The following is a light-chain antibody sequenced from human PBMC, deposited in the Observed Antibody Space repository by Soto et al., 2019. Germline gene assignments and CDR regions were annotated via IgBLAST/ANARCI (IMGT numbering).Light chain of an antibody. CDR3: HQYDTWP. J-gene: IGKJ1*01. CDR1: QSFNSIY. V-gene: IGKV3-20*01. CDR2: GAS. Sequence: WTQSQGPLSLSPCEGATLSGRASQSFNSIYLAWYQKKPGQAPRLLISGASSRATGIPDRFSGSGSGTAFTLTIRRLEPDDLAVYYCHQYDTWPCGQGTKGAIK.